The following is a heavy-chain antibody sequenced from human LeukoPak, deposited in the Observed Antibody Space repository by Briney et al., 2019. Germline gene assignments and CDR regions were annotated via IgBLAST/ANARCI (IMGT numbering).Heavy chain of an antibody. CDR1: GGTFSSYA. CDR3: ATRGYSYGLFDY. CDR2: IIPIFGTA. V-gene: IGHV1-69*05. J-gene: IGHJ4*02. Sequence: ASVKVSCKASGGTFSSYAISWVRQAPGQGLEWMGGIIPIFGTANYAQKFQGRVTITTDEYTSTAYMELSSQRSEDTAVYYCATRGYSYGLFDYWGQGTLVTVSS. D-gene: IGHD5-18*01.